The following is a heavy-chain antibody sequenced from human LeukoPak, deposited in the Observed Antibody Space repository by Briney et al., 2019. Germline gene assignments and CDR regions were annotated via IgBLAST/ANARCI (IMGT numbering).Heavy chain of an antibody. CDR2: IPNDGSYK. Sequence: GGSLRLSCAASGFTFSSQAMRWVRQAPGRGLEWVAVIPNDGSYKYYADSVKGRLTISRDNAKNTLYLQMNSLRVEDTAVYYCARDDDKPDNGFDIWGQGTLVTVSS. CDR1: GFTFSSQA. D-gene: IGHD1-1*01. CDR3: ARDDDKPDNGFDI. V-gene: IGHV3-33*08. J-gene: IGHJ3*02.